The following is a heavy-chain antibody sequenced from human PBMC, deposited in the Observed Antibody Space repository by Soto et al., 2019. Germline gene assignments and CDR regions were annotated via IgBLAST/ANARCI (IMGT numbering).Heavy chain of an antibody. CDR1: GDSFNDYY. D-gene: IGHD5-12*01. Sequence: QVQLVQSGAEVRKPGASVTVSCRSSGDSFNDYYIHWVQQAPGQGFEWMGWINPNGGVTKYAQKFQGWVSMTRDTSIRTVYMQLSRLRSDDTAVYYCARESGGATATLDYYYCYMDVWGTGTTVTVSS. J-gene: IGHJ6*03. CDR2: INPNGGVT. CDR3: ARESGGATATLDYYYCYMDV. V-gene: IGHV1-2*04.